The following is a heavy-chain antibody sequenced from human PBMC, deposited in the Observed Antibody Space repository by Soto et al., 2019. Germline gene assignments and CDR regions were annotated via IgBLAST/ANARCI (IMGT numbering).Heavy chain of an antibody. D-gene: IGHD2-15*01. Sequence: SETLSLTCTVSGGSISSGGYYWSWIRQHPGKGLEGIGYIYYRGSTYYNPSLKSRVTISVDTSKNQFSLRLSSVTAADTAVYYCARDRCSGGSCYSYYYYGMDVWGQGTTVTVSS. V-gene: IGHV4-31*02. J-gene: IGHJ6*02. CDR3: ARDRCSGGSCYSYYYYGMDV. CDR1: GGSISSGGYY. CDR2: IYYRGST.